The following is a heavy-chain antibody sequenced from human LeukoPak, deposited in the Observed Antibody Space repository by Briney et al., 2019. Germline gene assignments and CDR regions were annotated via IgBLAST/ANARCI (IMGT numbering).Heavy chain of an antibody. CDR2: ISAYNGNT. V-gene: IGHV1-18*01. CDR3: ARDSMTWIQLYGDAFDI. CDR1: GYTFTSYG. J-gene: IGHJ3*02. D-gene: IGHD5-18*01. Sequence: ASVKVSCKASGYTFTSYGISWVRQAPGQGLEWMGWISAYNGNTNYAQKLQGRVTMTTDTSTSTAYMELRSLRSDDTAVYYCARDSMTWIQLYGDAFDIWGQGTMVTVSS.